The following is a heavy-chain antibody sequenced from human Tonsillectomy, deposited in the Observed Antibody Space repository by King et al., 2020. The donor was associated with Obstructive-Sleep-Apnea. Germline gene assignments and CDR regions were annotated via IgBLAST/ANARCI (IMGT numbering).Heavy chain of an antibody. CDR2: IHISGNT. J-gene: IGHJ6*02. V-gene: IGHV4-4*07. D-gene: IGHD3-10*01. CDR1: GGSINSYY. CDR3: ARVSGYYGSGSYSFYYGMDV. Sequence: MQLQESGPGLVKPSETLSLICTVSGGSINSYYWSWIRQPAGKELEWIGRIHISGNTNYNPSPKSLVTISVDTSKNQLSPKLGSVTAADTAVYYCARVSGYYGSGSYSFYYGMDVWGQGTTVTVSS.